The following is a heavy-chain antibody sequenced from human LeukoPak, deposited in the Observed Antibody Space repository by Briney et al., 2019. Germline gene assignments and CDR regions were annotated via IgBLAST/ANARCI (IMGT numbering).Heavy chain of an antibody. CDR3: ARVHEAFDAFDI. J-gene: IGHJ3*02. CDR2: ISSSSSYI. CDR1: GFTFSSYS. V-gene: IGHV3-21*01. Sequence: GGSLRPSCAASGFTFSSYSMNWVRQAPGKGLEWVSSISSSSSYIYYADSVKGRFTISRDNAKNSLYLQMNNLRAEDTAVYYCARVHEAFDAFDIWGQGTMVTVSS.